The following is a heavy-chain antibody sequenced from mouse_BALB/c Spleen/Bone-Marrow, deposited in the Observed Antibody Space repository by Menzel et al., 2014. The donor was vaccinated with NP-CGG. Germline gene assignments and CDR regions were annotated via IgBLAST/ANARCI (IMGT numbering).Heavy chain of an antibody. Sequence: SGPELVKPGASVKMSCKASGYTFTSYFMHWVRRKPGQGLEWIGYINPYNDGTKYNEKFKGKATLTSDKSSSTAYMELSSLTSEDSAVYYCARLDQRYEGYWGQGTTLTVSS. CDR3: ARLDQRYEGY. CDR2: INPYNDGT. J-gene: IGHJ2*01. V-gene: IGHV1-14*01. D-gene: IGHD2-10*02. CDR1: GYTFTSYF.